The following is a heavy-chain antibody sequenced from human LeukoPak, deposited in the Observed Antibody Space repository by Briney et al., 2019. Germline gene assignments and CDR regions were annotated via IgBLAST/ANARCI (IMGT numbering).Heavy chain of an antibody. J-gene: IGHJ4*02. V-gene: IGHV3-30-3*01. CDR2: ISYDGSNK. Sequence: GGSLRLSCAASGFTFCRYGMHWVRRAPGKGLEWVALISYDGSNKYYADSVKGRFTISRDNSKNTLYLQLNSLRAEDTAVYYCARGLEYYYDRSGYFSYCDSGAQGTLVTVSS. D-gene: IGHD3-22*01. CDR3: ARGLEYYYDRSGYFSYCDS. CDR1: GFTFCRYG.